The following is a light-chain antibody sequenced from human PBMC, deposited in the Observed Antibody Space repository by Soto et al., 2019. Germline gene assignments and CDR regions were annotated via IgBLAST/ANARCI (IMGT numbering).Light chain of an antibody. CDR2: DVS. Sequence: QSVLTQPASVSGSPGQSITISCTGNSSDVGGYNYVSWYQQHPGKAPKLMIYDVSNRPSGVSNRFSGSKSGNTASLTISGLQAEDEADYYCSSYTSSSTDYVFGTGPKVTVL. V-gene: IGLV2-14*01. J-gene: IGLJ1*01. CDR1: SSDVGGYNY. CDR3: SSYTSSSTDYV.